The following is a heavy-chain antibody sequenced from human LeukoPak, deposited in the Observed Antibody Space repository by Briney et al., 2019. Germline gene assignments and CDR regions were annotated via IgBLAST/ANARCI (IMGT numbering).Heavy chain of an antibody. CDR3: ARERVIAARPLGVDY. CDR2: ISSSGSTI. Sequence: PGGSLGPSCAASGFTFSSYEMNWVREAPGKGLEWVSYISSSGSTIYYADSVKGRFTISRDNAKNSLYLQMNSLRAEDTAVYYCARERVIAARPLGVDYWGQGTLVTVSS. V-gene: IGHV3-48*03. J-gene: IGHJ4*02. CDR1: GFTFSSYE. D-gene: IGHD6-6*01.